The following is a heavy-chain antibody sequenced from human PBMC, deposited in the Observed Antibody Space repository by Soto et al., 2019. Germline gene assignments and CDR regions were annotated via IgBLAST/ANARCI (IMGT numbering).Heavy chain of an antibody. D-gene: IGHD5-18*01. CDR2: ISISSSTI. Sequence: EVQLVESGGGLVQPGGSLRLSCAASGFTFSSYSMNWVRQAPGKGLEWVSYISISSSTIYYADSVKGRFTISRDNANNSLFLQMNSLRAEDTAVYYCARGSSSNSYGIFNWFDPWGQGTLVTV. V-gene: IGHV3-48*01. CDR3: ARGSSSNSYGIFNWFDP. CDR1: GFTFSSYS. J-gene: IGHJ5*02.